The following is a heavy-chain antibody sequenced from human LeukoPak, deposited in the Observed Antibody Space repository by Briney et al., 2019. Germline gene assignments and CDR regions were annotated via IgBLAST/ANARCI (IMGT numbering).Heavy chain of an antibody. CDR1: GFTFSSYA. V-gene: IGHV3-30-3*01. J-gene: IGHJ4*02. CDR3: ARDLSALVVAGIDY. D-gene: IGHD2-15*01. CDR2: ISYDGSNK. Sequence: GGSLRLSCAASGFTFSSYAMHWVRQAPGKGLEWVAVISYDGSNKYYADSVKGRFTISRDNSKNTLYLQMNSLRAEDTAVYYCARDLSALVVAGIDYWGQGTLVTVSS.